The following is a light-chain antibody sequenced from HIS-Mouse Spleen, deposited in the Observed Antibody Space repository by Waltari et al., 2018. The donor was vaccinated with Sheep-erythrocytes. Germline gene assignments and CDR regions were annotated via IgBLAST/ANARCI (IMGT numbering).Light chain of an antibody. V-gene: IGLV3-1*01. CDR1: KLGDKY. J-gene: IGLJ1*01. CDR2: QDS. Sequence: SYELTQPPSVSVSPGQTASITCSGDKLGDKYACWYQQKPGPSPVLVIYQDSKRPSGIPERFSGSNSGNTATLTISGLQAEDEADYYCCSYAGSYNHVFATGTKVTVL. CDR3: CSYAGSYNHV.